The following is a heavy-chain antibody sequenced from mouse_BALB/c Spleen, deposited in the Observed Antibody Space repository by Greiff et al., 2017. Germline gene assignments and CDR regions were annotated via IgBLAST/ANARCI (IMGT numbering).Heavy chain of an antibody. D-gene: IGHD2-4*01. CDR2: IDPETGGT. J-gene: IGHJ4*01. Sequence: QVQLQQSGAELLRPGASVTLSCKASGYTFTDYEMHWVKQTPVHGLEWIGAIDPETGGTAYNQKFKGKATLTADKSSSTAYMELRSLTSEDSAVYYCTRRSMMTTRESMDYWGQGTSVSVSS. CDR1: GYTFTDYE. CDR3: TRRSMMTTRESMDY. V-gene: IGHV1-15*01.